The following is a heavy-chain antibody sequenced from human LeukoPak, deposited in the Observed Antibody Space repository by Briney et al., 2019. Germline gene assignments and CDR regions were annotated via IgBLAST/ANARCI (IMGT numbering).Heavy chain of an antibody. J-gene: IGHJ3*02. CDR1: GFTFRNYW. D-gene: IGHD6-13*01. CDR3: ARERSPYSSSVFDM. CDR2: INQNGSEK. V-gene: IGHV3-7*04. Sequence: PGGSLRLSCAASGFTFRNYWMSWVRQAPGKGLEWVSNINQNGSEKYYADSVKGRFTISRDNAKNSLYLQMNSLRAEDTAVYYCARERSPYSSSVFDMWGEGTMVTVS.